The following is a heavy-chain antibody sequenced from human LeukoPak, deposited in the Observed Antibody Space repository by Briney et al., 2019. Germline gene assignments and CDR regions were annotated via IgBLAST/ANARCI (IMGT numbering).Heavy chain of an antibody. Sequence: GGSLRLSCAASGFTFTGYWMHWVRQAPGKGLVWVSRIDGDGSSTNYADSVKGRFTISRDNAKSTLYLQMNSLRAEDTAVYYCARKVIEVAYYDYWGQGTLVTVSS. CDR2: IDGDGSST. J-gene: IGHJ4*02. V-gene: IGHV3-74*01. CDR3: ARKVIEVAYYDY. CDR1: GFTFTGYW. D-gene: IGHD6-19*01.